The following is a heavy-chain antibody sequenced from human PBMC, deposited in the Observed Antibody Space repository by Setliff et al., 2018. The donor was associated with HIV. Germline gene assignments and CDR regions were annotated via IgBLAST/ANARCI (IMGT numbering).Heavy chain of an antibody. V-gene: IGHV4-34*01. J-gene: IGHJ5*02. CDR1: GGSLNSHY. CDR2: INYSGST. Sequence: SETLSLTCAVNGGSLNSHYWSWIRQSPERGLEWIGEINYSGSTYYNPSLESRVTMSVDASKSQLFLTLRSVTAADTAVYYCARSYNGVSYTWGQGVMVTVSS. D-gene: IGHD2-8*01. CDR3: ARSYNGVSYT.